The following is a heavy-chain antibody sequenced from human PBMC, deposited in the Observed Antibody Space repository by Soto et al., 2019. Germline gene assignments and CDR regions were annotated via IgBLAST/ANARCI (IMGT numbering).Heavy chain of an antibody. V-gene: IGHV5-51*01. CDR2: IYPGDSDT. J-gene: IGHJ6*02. D-gene: IGHD6-6*01. Sequence: GESLKISCTGSGYSFTSYWIGWGRQMPGKDLQWMGIIYPGDSDTRYSPSFQGQVTISADKSISTAYLQWSSLKASDTAMYYCAREGAYRSSSSFAYYYYGMDVWGQGTSVTVSS. CDR1: GYSFTSYW. CDR3: AREGAYRSSSSFAYYYYGMDV.